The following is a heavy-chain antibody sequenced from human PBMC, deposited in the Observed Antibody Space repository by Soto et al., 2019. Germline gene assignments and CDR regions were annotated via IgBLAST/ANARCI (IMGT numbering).Heavy chain of an antibody. CDR2: ISGSGGST. D-gene: IGHD1-26*01. V-gene: IGHV3-23*01. J-gene: IGHJ4*02. Sequence: GGSLRLSCAASGFTFSSYAMSWVRQAPGKGLEWVSAISGSGGSTYYADSVKGRFTISRDNSKNTLYLQMNSLRAEDTAVYYCAKDQFAQGRWGSSRFDYWGQGTLVTVSS. CDR3: AKDQFAQGRWGSSRFDY. CDR1: GFTFSSYA.